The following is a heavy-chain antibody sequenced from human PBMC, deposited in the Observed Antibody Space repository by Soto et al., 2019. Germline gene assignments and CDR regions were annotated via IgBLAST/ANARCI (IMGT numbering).Heavy chain of an antibody. J-gene: IGHJ4*02. D-gene: IGHD3-3*01. CDR2: ISHSGST. Sequence: SETLSLTCAVYGGSFSGYYWSWIRQPPGKGLEWIGEISHSGSTNYNPSLKSRVTISVDTSKNQFSLKLSSVTAADTAVYYCAGDRRITIFGVARRLDYWGQGTLVTVSS. CDR3: AGDRRITIFGVARRLDY. CDR1: GGSFSGYY. V-gene: IGHV4-34*01.